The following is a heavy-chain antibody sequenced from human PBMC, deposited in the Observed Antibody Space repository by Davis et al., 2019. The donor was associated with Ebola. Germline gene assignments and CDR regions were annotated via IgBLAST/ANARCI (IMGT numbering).Heavy chain of an antibody. Sequence: HSQTLSLTCAISGDSVSSGGWNWIRQSPSRGLEWLGRTYYNSKWYSDYAVSVKSRISINPDTSENQFSLQLNSVTPEDTAVYYCARGWLRTGFDYWGQGAPVTVSS. CDR3: ARGWLRTGFDY. CDR2: TYYNSKWYS. D-gene: IGHD5-12*01. V-gene: IGHV6-1*01. CDR1: GDSVSSGG. J-gene: IGHJ4*02.